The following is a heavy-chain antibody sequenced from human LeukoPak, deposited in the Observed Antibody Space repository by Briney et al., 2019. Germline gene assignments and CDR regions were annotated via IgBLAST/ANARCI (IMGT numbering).Heavy chain of an antibody. CDR2: IYYSGST. J-gene: IGHJ3*02. V-gene: IGHV4-39*02. D-gene: IGHD3-3*01. CDR3: ARELRFLEWLAYIGNAFDT. CDR1: GGSISSSSYY. Sequence: SSETLSLTCTVSGGSISSSSYYWGWMRQPPGKGLEWIGSIYYSGSTYYNPSIMSRVTISVDTSKNQFSLKVSSVTAADTAMYYFARELRFLEWLAYIGNAFDTWGQGTMVTVSS.